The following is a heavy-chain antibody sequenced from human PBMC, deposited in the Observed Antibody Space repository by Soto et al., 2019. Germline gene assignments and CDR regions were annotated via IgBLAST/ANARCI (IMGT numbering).Heavy chain of an antibody. D-gene: IGHD3-16*02. CDR2: ISARGGRS. V-gene: IGHV3-23*01. CDR1: GFSFSSYA. Sequence: EVQLLESGGGLVQPGGSLRLACAASGFSFSSYAMVWVRQAPGKGLEWVSVISARGGRSYFADSVKGRFTISRDTSKNVLSLEMHSLRAEDTATYFCAKGSIEYRASVDHWGPGNLVLVSS. CDR3: AKGSIEYRASVDH. J-gene: IGHJ4*02.